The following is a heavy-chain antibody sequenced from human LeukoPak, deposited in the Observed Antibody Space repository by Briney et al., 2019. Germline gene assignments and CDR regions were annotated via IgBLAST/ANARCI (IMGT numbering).Heavy chain of an antibody. CDR1: GFDLRTYE. D-gene: IGHD5-24*01. V-gene: IGHV3-48*03. J-gene: IGHJ5*02. CDR2: ITISGHTK. CDR3: ARGDPHADL. Sequence: GGSLRLSCAASGFDLRTYEMNWVRQAPGKGLEWIADITISGHTKNYADSVKGRFSISRDNARTSLYLQMHSLRVEDTGVYYCARGDPHADLWGQGTLVTVSS.